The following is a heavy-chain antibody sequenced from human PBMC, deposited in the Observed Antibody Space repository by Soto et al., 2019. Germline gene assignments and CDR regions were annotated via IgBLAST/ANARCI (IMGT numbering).Heavy chain of an antibody. V-gene: IGHV3-33*01. J-gene: IGHJ6*02. D-gene: IGHD7-27*01. CDR2: IWYDGSNK. Sequence: QVQLVESGGGVVQPGRSLRLSCAASGFTFSSYGMHWVRQAPGKGLEWVAVIWYDGSNKYYADSVKGRFTISRDNSKNPLYLQMNSLRAEDTAVYYCAREHGDNDYDGRDVWGQGTTVTVSS. CDR3: AREHGDNDYDGRDV. CDR1: GFTFSSYG.